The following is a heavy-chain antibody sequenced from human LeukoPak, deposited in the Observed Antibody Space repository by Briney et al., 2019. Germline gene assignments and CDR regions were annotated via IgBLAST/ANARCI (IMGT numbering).Heavy chain of an antibody. D-gene: IGHD6-13*01. CDR3: ARGIAAAGILYDY. J-gene: IGHJ4*02. Sequence: AGGSLRLSCAASGFTFSSYEMNWVRQAPGKGLEWVSYISSSGSTIYYADSVKGRFTISRDNAKNSLYLQMNSLRAEDTAVYYCARGIAAAGILYDYWGQGTLVTVSS. CDR2: ISSSGSTI. V-gene: IGHV3-48*03. CDR1: GFTFSSYE.